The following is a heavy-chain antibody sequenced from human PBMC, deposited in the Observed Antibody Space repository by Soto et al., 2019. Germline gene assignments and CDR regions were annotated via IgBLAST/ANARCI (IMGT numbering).Heavy chain of an antibody. J-gene: IGHJ4*02. CDR2: ISGSGGST. CDR1: GFTFSSYA. CDR3: AKDRDYYDSSGYYRPDYFDY. Sequence: GGSLRLSCAASGFTFSSYAMSWGRQAPGKGLEWVSAISGSGGSTYYADSVKGRFTISRDNSKNTLYLQMDSLRAEDTAVYYCAKDRDYYDSSGYYRPDYFDYWGQGTLVTVSS. D-gene: IGHD3-22*01. V-gene: IGHV3-23*01.